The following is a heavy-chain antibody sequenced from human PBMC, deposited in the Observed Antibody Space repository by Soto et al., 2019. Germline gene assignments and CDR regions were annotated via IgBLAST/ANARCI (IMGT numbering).Heavy chain of an antibody. CDR3: ARGGASSKWFAP. V-gene: IGHV4-31*03. J-gene: IGHJ5*02. Sequence: TLELPFTVSGGSITSGGSFWSWIRQHPGKGPEWIAFIGYSGSTSYNPSLASRVTISADTYKSQFSLNLRSVTAADTAVYYCARGGASSKWFAPWGQGTLVTVSS. CDR1: GGSITSGGSF. CDR2: IGYSGST. D-gene: IGHD2-15*01.